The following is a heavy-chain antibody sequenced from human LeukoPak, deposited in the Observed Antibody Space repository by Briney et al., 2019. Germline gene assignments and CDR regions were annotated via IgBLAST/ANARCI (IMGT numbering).Heavy chain of an antibody. Sequence: PSETLSLTCAVYGGSFRGYYGSWIRQPPGEGLEWIGEINHSGSTNYNPSLKSRATISVDTSKSQFSLKLSSVTAADTAVYYCARNLVVVTANVDWFDPWGQGTLVTVSS. J-gene: IGHJ5*02. CDR2: INHSGST. V-gene: IGHV4-34*01. CDR1: GGSFRGYY. CDR3: ARNLVVVTANVDWFDP. D-gene: IGHD2-21*02.